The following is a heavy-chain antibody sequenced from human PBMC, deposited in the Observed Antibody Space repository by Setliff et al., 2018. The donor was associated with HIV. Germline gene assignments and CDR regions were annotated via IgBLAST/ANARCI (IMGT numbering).Heavy chain of an antibody. V-gene: IGHV1-69*05. J-gene: IGHJ3*02. Sequence: SVKVSCKASGCTFSSYAISWVRQAPGQGLEWIGGIIPIFGTANYAQKFQGRVTITTDEATGTTYMELSSLRSEDTAVYYCAREVGTYSGSYAVADGFDIWGQGTMVTVSS. CDR1: GCTFSSYA. D-gene: IGHD1-26*01. CDR2: IIPIFGTA. CDR3: AREVGTYSGSYAVADGFDI.